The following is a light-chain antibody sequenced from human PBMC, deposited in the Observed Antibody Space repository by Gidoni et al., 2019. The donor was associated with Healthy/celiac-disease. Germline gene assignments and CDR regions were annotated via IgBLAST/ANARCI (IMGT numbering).Light chain of an antibody. CDR1: QSVSSIY. CDR2: GAS. CDR3: QQYGSSPRVT. V-gene: IGKV3-20*01. J-gene: IGKJ4*01. Sequence: EIVLTQSPGTLSLSPGERATLSCRASQSVSSIYLALYQQKPGQAPRLLIYGASSRATGIPDRFSGSGSGTDFTLTISRLEPEDFAVYYCQQYGSSPRVTFGGGTKVEIK.